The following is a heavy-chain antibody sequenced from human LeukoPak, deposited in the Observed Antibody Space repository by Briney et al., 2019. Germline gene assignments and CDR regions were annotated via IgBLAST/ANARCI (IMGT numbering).Heavy chain of an antibody. CDR1: GFTFSRYS. CDR2: ISSNGGST. CDR3: VKDASSGSYFDY. D-gene: IGHD3-10*01. J-gene: IGHJ4*02. V-gene: IGHV3-64D*06. Sequence: GGSLRLSCSASGFTFSRYSMHWVRQAPGKGLEYVSAISSNGGSTYYAYSVKGRFTISRDNSRNKLHLQMRRLRVEATAVSYCVKDASSGSYFDYWGQGTLVTVSS.